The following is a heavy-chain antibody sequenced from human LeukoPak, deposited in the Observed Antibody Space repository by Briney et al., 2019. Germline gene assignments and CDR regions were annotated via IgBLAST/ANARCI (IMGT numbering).Heavy chain of an antibody. CDR3: AKNNGWFHLAQ. CDR2: IKNDGSES. CDR1: GFNFRDHW. V-gene: IGHV3-7*03. Sequence: GGSLRLSCAVSGFNFRDHWMDWVRQAPGKGLEWVGHIKNDGSESYYVDSLKGRFSISRDNTNNALYLQMNSLRVEDTAVYYCAKNNGWFHLAQWGQGTLVTVSS. J-gene: IGHJ4*02. D-gene: IGHD6-19*01.